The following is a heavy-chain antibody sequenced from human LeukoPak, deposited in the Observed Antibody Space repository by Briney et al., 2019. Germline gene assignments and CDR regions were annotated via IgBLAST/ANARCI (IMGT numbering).Heavy chain of an antibody. CDR2: IYYSGST. Sequence: SETLSLTCTVSGGSISNYYWNWIRQPPGKGLEWNGYIYYSGSTNYNPSLKSRVTISVDTSKNQFSLKLSSVTAADTAVYYCARAGARYSSGWYWFDPWGQGTLVTVSS. J-gene: IGHJ5*02. V-gene: IGHV4-59*01. CDR1: GGSISNYY. D-gene: IGHD6-19*01. CDR3: ARAGARYSSGWYWFDP.